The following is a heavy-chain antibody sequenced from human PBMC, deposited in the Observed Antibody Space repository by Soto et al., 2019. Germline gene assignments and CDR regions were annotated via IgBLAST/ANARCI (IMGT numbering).Heavy chain of an antibody. Sequence: SETLSLTCTVSGGSISSYYWSWIRQPPGKGLEWIGYIYYSGSTNYNPSLKSRVTISVDTSKNQFSLKLSSVTAADTAVYYCARRSSWYYFDYWGQGTLVTVSS. CDR2: IYYSGST. CDR1: GGSISSYY. J-gene: IGHJ4*02. V-gene: IGHV4-59*08. D-gene: IGHD6-13*01. CDR3: ARRSSWYYFDY.